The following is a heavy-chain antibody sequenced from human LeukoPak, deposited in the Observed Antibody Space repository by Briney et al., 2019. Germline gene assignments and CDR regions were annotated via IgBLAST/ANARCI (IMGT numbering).Heavy chain of an antibody. CDR3: AKDYSFWSPDAFDI. Sequence: GGSLRLSCAASGFTFSSYPLHWVRQAPGKGLEWVTLISDDGSRIYYADSVKGRFTISRDNSKNTFYLQMSSLRTEDTAVYYCAKDYSFWSPDAFDIWGQGTMVTVSS. CDR1: GFTFSSYP. CDR2: ISDDGSRI. D-gene: IGHD3-3*01. J-gene: IGHJ3*02. V-gene: IGHV3-30-3*01.